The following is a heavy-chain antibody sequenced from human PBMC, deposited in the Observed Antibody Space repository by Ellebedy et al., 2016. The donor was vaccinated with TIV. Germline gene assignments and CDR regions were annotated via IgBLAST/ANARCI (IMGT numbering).Heavy chain of an antibody. Sequence: SETLSLTXSVSGYSLTSGYYWGWIRQPPGKGLEWIGSARPGGITYKNPSLRSRVTISVDTSKNQFSLRLSSVTAADTAVYYCARHSLGSYESSGDFDCWGQGTLVTVSS. D-gene: IGHD3-22*01. J-gene: IGHJ4*02. CDR1: GYSLTSGYY. CDR3: ARHSLGSYESSGDFDC. V-gene: IGHV4-38-2*02. CDR2: ARPGGIT.